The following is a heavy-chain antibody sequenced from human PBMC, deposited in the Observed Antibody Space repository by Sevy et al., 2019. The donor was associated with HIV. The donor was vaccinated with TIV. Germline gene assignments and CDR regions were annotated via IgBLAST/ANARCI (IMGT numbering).Heavy chain of an antibody. Sequence: GGSLRLSCAASGFTFSSHWMSWVRQAPGKGLEWVANIKQDGSEKYYVDSVKGRFTISRDNAKNSLSLQMNSLRAEDTAVDYCARDTGGIGMDVWGQGTTVTVSS. J-gene: IGHJ6*02. V-gene: IGHV3-7*01. CDR3: ARDTGGIGMDV. CDR1: GFTFSSHW. D-gene: IGHD6-13*01. CDR2: IKQDGSEK.